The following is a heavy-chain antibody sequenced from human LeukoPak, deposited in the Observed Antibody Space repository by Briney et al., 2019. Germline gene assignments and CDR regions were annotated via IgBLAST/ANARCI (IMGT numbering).Heavy chain of an antibody. D-gene: IGHD3-16*02. CDR3: ARPDDYVWGSYRLGYFEY. J-gene: IGHJ4*02. CDR1: GGSISSSSYY. Sequence: SETLSLTCTVSGGSISSSSYYWGWIRQPPGKGLEWIGSIYYSGSTYYNPSLKSRVTISVDTSKNQFSLKLSSVTAADTAVYYCARPDDYVWGSYRLGYFEYWGQGTLVHVSS. V-gene: IGHV4-39*01. CDR2: IYYSGST.